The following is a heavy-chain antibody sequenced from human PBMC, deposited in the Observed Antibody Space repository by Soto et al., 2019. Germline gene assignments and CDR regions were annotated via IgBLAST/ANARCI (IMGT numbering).Heavy chain of an antibody. V-gene: IGHV1-69*13. CDR1: GGTFSSYA. Sequence: SVKVSCKASGGTFSSYAISWVRQAPGQGLEWMGGIIPIFGTANYAQTFQGRVTINADESTSTAYMELRSLRSEDTAVYYCASRTYTGSYYEGNWFDPWGQGTLVTVSS. CDR3: ASRTYTGSYYEGNWFDP. J-gene: IGHJ5*02. CDR2: IIPIFGTA. D-gene: IGHD1-26*01.